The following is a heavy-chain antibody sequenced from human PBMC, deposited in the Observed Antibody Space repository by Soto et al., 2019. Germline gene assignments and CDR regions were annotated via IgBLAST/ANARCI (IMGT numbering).Heavy chain of an antibody. J-gene: IGHJ6*03. D-gene: IGHD3-3*01. CDR3: AKDPSYIRFGVASGHMDV. CDR2: ISYDGSNK. CDR1: GFTFSSYG. V-gene: IGHV3-30*18. Sequence: GGSLRLSCAASGFTFSSYGMHWVRQAPGKGLEWVAVISYDGSNKYYADSVKGRLTISRDNSKNTLYLQMNSLRAEDTAVYYCAKDPSYIRFGVASGHMDVWGKGTTVTVSS.